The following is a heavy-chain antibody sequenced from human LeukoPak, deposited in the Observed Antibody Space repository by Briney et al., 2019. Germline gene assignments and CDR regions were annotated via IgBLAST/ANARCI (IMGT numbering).Heavy chain of an antibody. D-gene: IGHD3-22*01. CDR3: ARDTYDSSGYYAHFDY. V-gene: IGHV3-7*01. CDR1: GFTFSSYW. J-gene: IGHJ4*02. CDR2: IKQDGSEK. Sequence: PGGSLRLSCAASGFTFSSYWMSWVRQAPGKGLEWVANIKQDGSEKYYVDSVKGRFTISRDNAKNSLYLQMSSLRAEDTAVYYCARDTYDSSGYYAHFDYWGQGTLVTVSS.